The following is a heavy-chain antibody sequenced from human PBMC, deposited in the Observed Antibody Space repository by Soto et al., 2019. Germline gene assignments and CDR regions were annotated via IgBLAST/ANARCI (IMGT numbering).Heavy chain of an antibody. D-gene: IGHD6-19*01. J-gene: IGHJ4*02. CDR2: ISYDGSNK. Sequence: GGSLRLSCAASGFTFSSYGMHWVRQAPGKGLEWVAVISYDGSNKYYADSVKGRFTISRDNSKNTLYLQMNSLRAEDTAVYYCATQYSSGWTRVFDYWGQGTLVTVSS. CDR3: ATQYSSGWTRVFDY. CDR1: GFTFSSYG. V-gene: IGHV3-30*03.